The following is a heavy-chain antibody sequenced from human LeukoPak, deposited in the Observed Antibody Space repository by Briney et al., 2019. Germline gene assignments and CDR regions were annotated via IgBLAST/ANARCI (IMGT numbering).Heavy chain of an antibody. Sequence: SVKVSCKASGGTFSSYAISWVRQAPGQGLEWMGGIIPIFGTANYAQKFQGRVTITADKSTSAAYMELSSLRSEDTAVYYCARARAVVPAAPVDYWGQGTLVTVSS. D-gene: IGHD2-2*01. J-gene: IGHJ4*02. CDR2: IIPIFGTA. V-gene: IGHV1-69*06. CDR1: GGTFSSYA. CDR3: ARARAVVPAAPVDY.